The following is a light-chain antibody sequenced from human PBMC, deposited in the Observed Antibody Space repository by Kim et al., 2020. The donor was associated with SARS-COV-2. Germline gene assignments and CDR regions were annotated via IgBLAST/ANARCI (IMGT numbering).Light chain of an antibody. CDR3: QQFYTYPIT. J-gene: IGKJ5*01. V-gene: IGKV1-5*03. Sequence: ASVGDRVTITCRASQSIYSYLAWYQQKPGNVPKILIYKASTLESGVPSRFSGSESGTEFTLTISSLQPDDFATYYCQQFYTYPITYGQGTRLEIK. CDR2: KAS. CDR1: QSIYSY.